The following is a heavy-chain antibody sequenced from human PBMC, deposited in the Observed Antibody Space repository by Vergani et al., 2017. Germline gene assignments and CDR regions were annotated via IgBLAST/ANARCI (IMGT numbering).Heavy chain of an antibody. V-gene: IGHV4-38-2*01. D-gene: IGHD2-21*01. CDR3: ARSQGDYWYFDL. CDR1: GYSIGSGFY. Sequence: QVRLEESGPGLVKPSETLSLTCSVSGYSIGSGFYWAWIRQSPGEGLQWLTSIHNRWKTYQHPSLKSRVSVSLDTSKNRFSLNLTSVTATDTAVYYCARSQGDYWYFDLWGPGSLVTDSS. J-gene: IGHJ2*01. CDR2: IHNRWKT.